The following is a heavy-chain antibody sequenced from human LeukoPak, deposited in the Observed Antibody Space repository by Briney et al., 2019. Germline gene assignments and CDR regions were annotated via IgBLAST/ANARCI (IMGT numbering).Heavy chain of an antibody. CDR2: ISAYNGNT. D-gene: IGHD1-14*01. Sequence: ASVKVSCKASGYTFTSYGISWVRQAPGQGLEWMGWISAYNGNTNYAQKLQGRVTITTDTSTSTAYMELRSLRSDDTAVYYCASYFSPRGPPPESYFQHWGQGTLVTVSS. CDR1: GYTFTSYG. V-gene: IGHV1-18*01. CDR3: ASYFSPRGPPPESYFQH. J-gene: IGHJ1*01.